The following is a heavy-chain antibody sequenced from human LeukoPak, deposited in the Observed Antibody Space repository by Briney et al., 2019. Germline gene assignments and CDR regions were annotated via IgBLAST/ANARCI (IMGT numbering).Heavy chain of an antibody. V-gene: IGHV1-69*13. CDR3: ASGADTADYYYGMDV. CDR1: GGTFSSYA. D-gene: IGHD4/OR15-4a*01. Sequence: RASVKVSCKASGGTFSSYAITWVRQAPGQGLEWMGGIIPIFGTANYAQKFQGRVTITADESTSTAYMELSSLRSEDTAVYYCASGADTADYYYGMDVWGQGTTVTVSS. J-gene: IGHJ6*02. CDR2: IIPIFGTA.